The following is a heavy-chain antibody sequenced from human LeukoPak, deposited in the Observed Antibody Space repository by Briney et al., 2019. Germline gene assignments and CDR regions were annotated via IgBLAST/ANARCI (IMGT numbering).Heavy chain of an antibody. Sequence: SETLSLTCSVSGGSISGYYWSWIRQPPGKGLEWIGYIYYSGSTNYNPSLKSRVTISVDKSKNQFSLKLSSLTAADTAVYYCARLGGAILTGFDYWGQGTLVTVSS. CDR3: ARLGGAILTGFDY. V-gene: IGHV4-59*08. CDR2: IYYSGST. D-gene: IGHD3-9*01. CDR1: GGSISGYY. J-gene: IGHJ4*02.